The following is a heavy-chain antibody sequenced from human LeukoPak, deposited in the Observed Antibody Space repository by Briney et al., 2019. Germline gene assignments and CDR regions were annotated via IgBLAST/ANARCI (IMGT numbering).Heavy chain of an antibody. J-gene: IGHJ4*02. CDR1: GGSFSGYY. D-gene: IGHD3-3*01. CDR2: INHSGST. Sequence: SETLSLTCAVYGGSFSGYYWSWIRQPPGKGLEWIGEINHSGSTNYNPSLKSRVTISVDTSKNQFSLKPSSVTAADTAVYYCAREWITIFGVVNPYFDYWGQGTLVTVSS. V-gene: IGHV4-34*01. CDR3: AREWITIFGVVNPYFDY.